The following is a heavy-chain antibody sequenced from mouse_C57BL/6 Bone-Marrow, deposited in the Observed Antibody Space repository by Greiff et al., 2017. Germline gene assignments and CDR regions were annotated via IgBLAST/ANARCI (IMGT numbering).Heavy chain of an antibody. D-gene: IGHD4-1*01. CDR1: GYTFTSYW. CDR2: IDPSDSYT. J-gene: IGHJ2*01. Sequence: VQLQQPGAELVMPGASVKLSCKASGYTFTSYWMHWVKQRPGQGLEWIGEIDPSDSYTNYNQKFKGKSTLTVDKSSSTAYMQLSSLTSEDSAVYYCARDWYFDYWGRGTALTVSS. V-gene: IGHV1-69*01. CDR3: ARDWYFDY.